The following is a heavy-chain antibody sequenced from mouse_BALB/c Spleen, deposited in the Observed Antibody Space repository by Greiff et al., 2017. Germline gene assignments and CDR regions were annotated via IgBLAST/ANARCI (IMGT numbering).Heavy chain of an antibody. CDR1: GFTFSDFY. CDR2: SRNKANDYTT. Sequence: EVQRVESGGGLVQPGGSLRLSCAPSGFTFSDFYMEWVRQPPGKRLEWIAASRNKANDYTTEYSASVKGRFIVSRDTSQSILYLQMNALRAEDTAIYYCARDGNYWYFDVWGAGTTVTVSS. CDR3: ARDGNYWYFDV. J-gene: IGHJ1*01. V-gene: IGHV7-1*02.